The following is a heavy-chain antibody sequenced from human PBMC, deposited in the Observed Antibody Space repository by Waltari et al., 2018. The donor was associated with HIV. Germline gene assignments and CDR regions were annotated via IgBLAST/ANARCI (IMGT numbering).Heavy chain of an antibody. J-gene: IGHJ5*02. CDR3: AVPTGFSSVNWFDP. V-gene: IGHV4-39*01. Sequence: QLQLQESGPGLVKPSETLSLTCTVSGGSISSSSYYWGWIRPPPRKGLEWIGGIYYSWSTYSNPSLKGRVTISVDTSKNQFSLKLSSVTAADTAVYYCAVPTGFSSVNWFDPWGQGTLVTVSS. CDR2: IYYSWST. CDR1: GGSISSSSYY. D-gene: IGHD2-8*01.